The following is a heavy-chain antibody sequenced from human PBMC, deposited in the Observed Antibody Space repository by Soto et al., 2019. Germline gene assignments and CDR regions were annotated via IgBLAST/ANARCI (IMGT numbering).Heavy chain of an antibody. V-gene: IGHV3-30-3*01. J-gene: IGHJ4*02. CDR1: GFNFKAYG. D-gene: IGHD3-16*02. CDR2: ISTDGGKQ. Sequence: QVRLVESGGGVVQPGRSLRLSCVASGFNFKAYGIHWVRQAPGKGLEWVAVISTDGGKQHLADSVKGRFTISRDNLKNTLYLQMNNVRPEDTAVYFCAVGEGDLSLTPFDYWGQGSLVTVSS. CDR3: AVGEGDLSLTPFDY.